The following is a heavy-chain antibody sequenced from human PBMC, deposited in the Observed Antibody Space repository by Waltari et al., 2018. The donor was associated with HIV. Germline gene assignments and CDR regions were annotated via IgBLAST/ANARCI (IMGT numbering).Heavy chain of an antibody. CDR1: GFTFSSYS. D-gene: IGHD1-26*01. CDR2: VSYDEANT. Sequence: QVQLAESGGGVVQPGSSLRLSCGTSGFTFSSYSMHWVRQTPGGGLEWVALVSYDEANTYYADSVKGRFTVSRDNSKDTLYLQMNDVRLEDTGVYFCARAATYRVVAAPPSDFWGQGTLVTVSS. J-gene: IGHJ4*02. CDR3: ARAATYRVVAAPPSDF. V-gene: IGHV3-30*01.